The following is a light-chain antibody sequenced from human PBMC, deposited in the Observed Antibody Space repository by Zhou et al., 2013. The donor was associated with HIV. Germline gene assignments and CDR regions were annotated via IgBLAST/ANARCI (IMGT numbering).Light chain of an antibody. CDR2: GAS. Sequence: DIQMTQSPSSVSASVGDKVIITCRTSQDIRNYLAWYQQKPGRVPSLLIFGASTLQSGVSSRFNGSRSGADFTLTISSLQPEDAATYYCQQANRFPQTFGQGTKVEIK. CDR1: QDIRNY. J-gene: IGKJ2*01. CDR3: QQANRFPQT. V-gene: IGKV1-27*01.